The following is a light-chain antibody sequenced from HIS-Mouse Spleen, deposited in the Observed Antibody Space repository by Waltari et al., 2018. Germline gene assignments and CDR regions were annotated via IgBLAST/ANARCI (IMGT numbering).Light chain of an antibody. Sequence: DIQMTQSPSSLSASVGDRVTITCRASQGISNYLAWYQQKPGKVPKLLIYAASTLQSGVPSRFSGSGSGTDFTLTISSLQPEDVATYYCQKYNSAPRLTFGGGPRWRSN. CDR1: QGISNY. CDR2: AAS. CDR3: QKYNSAPRLT. V-gene: IGKV1-27*01. J-gene: IGKJ4*01.